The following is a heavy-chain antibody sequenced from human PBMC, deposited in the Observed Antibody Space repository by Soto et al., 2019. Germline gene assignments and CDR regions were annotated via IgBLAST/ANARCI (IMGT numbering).Heavy chain of an antibody. CDR3: ARRDDSETFDI. D-gene: IGHD5-18*01. V-gene: IGHV3-53*01. Sequence: EVHLVESGGGLIQPGGSLRLICAASGFSVSSNYITWVRQAPGKGLEWLSIIYRGGGAYYADSLRGRAIISRDGSRNMVFLQMNSLTADDTGVYYCARRDDSETFDIWGRGTVVNVSS. J-gene: IGHJ3*02. CDR1: GFSVSSNY. CDR2: IYRGGGA.